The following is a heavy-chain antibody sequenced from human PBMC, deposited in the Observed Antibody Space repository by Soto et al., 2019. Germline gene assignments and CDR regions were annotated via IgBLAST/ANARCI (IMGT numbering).Heavy chain of an antibody. Sequence: SQTLSLTCAISGDSVSSNSAAWNWIRQSPSRGLEWLGRTYYRSKWYNDYAVSVKSRITINPDTSKNQFSLQLNSVTPEDTAVYYCATGAYIPARGYYYHGMDVWGEGTTVTVSS. D-gene: IGHD6-6*01. CDR1: GDSVSSNSAA. CDR2: TYYRSKWYN. CDR3: ATGAYIPARGYYYHGMDV. V-gene: IGHV6-1*01. J-gene: IGHJ6*04.